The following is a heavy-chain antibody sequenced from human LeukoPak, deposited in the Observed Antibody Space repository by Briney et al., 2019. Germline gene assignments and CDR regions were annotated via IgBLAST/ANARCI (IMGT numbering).Heavy chain of an antibody. CDR1: GFTFSTYG. Sequence: GGSLRLSCAASGFTFSTYGMSWVRQAPGKGLEWVSFISTSSSYIYYADSVKGRFTISRDNAKNSVYLQMNSLRVEDTAVYYCARDPGGVDDAFDIWGQGTMVTVSS. CDR2: ISTSSSYI. J-gene: IGHJ3*02. D-gene: IGHD3-3*01. V-gene: IGHV3-21*06. CDR3: ARDPGGVDDAFDI.